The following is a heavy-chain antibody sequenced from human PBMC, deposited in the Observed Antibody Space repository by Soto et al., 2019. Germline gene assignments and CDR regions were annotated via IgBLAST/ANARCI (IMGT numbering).Heavy chain of an antibody. D-gene: IGHD6-19*01. V-gene: IGHV6-1*01. J-gene: IGHJ4*02. CDR2: AYYRSKWYN. Sequence: QVQLQQSGPGLVKPSQTLSLTCAISGDSVSSNSAAWNWIRQSPSRGLEWLGRAYYRSKWYNDYAVSVKSRITISPNTSKNQFSLQLNSVTPEDTVVYYCAREGAVASCQFIGYYFDYWGQGTLVTVSS. CDR1: GDSVSSNSAA. CDR3: AREGAVASCQFIGYYFDY.